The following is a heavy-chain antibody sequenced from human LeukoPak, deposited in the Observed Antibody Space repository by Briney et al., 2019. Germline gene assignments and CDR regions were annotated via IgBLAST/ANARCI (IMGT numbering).Heavy chain of an antibody. CDR2: ISSSSIYV. V-gene: IGHV3-21*01. CDR1: GFTFSSCS. D-gene: IGHD6-13*01. J-gene: IGHJ4*02. CDR3: ARVTAAAGPDY. Sequence: GGSLRLSCAGSGFTFSSCSMNWVRQTPRKGLEWVSSISSSSIYVYYADSVKGRFTISRDNAKNSLYLQMNSLRADDTAVYYCARVTAAAGPDYWGQGTLVTVSS.